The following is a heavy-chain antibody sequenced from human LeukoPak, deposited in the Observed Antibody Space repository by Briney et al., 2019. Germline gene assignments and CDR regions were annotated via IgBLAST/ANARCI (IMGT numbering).Heavy chain of an antibody. CDR1: GFTFDDYA. Sequence: PGGSLRLSCAASGFTFDDYAMHWVRQAPGKGLEWVSGISWNSGSIGYADSVKGRFTISRDSAKNSLYLQMNSLRAEDTALYYCAKAPSSSWYWYFDLWGRGTLVTVSS. V-gene: IGHV3-9*01. D-gene: IGHD6-13*01. CDR3: AKAPSSSWYWYFDL. J-gene: IGHJ2*01. CDR2: ISWNSGSI.